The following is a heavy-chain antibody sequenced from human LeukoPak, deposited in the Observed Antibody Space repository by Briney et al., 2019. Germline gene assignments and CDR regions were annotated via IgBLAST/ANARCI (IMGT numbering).Heavy chain of an antibody. CDR3: ARDTAGPLGTTDAFSI. V-gene: IGHV3-48*03. Sequence: PGGSLRLSCAASGFTFSSYEMNWVRQAPGKGLEWVSYISSSGSTIYYADSVKGRFTISRDNAKNSLYLQMNSLRAEDTAVYYCARDTAGPLGTTDAFSIWGQGTMLTVSS. J-gene: IGHJ3*02. CDR2: ISSSGSTI. CDR1: GFTFSSYE. D-gene: IGHD1-7*01.